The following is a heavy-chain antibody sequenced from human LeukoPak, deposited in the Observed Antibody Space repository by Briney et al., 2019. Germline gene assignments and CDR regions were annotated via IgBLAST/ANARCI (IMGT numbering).Heavy chain of an antibody. CDR2: ISGSGGST. Sequence: QTGGSLRLSCAASGFTFNSYAMSWVRQAPGKGLEWVSAISGSGGSTYYADSVKGRFTISRDNSKNTLYLQMNSLRAEDTAVYYCAKGGGENAVLTYFDYWGQGTLVTVSS. CDR1: GFTFNSYA. CDR3: AKGGGENAVLTYFDY. V-gene: IGHV3-23*01. D-gene: IGHD7-27*01. J-gene: IGHJ4*02.